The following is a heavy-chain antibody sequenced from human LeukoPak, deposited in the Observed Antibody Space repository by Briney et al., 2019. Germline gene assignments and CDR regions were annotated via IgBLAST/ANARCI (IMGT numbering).Heavy chain of an antibody. J-gene: IGHJ5*02. CDR3: ARDVSSTSSWWFDP. V-gene: IGHV3-23*01. CDR1: GFTFNTYA. D-gene: IGHD2-2*01. Sequence: GGSLRLSREASGFTFNTYAMTWVRQAPGKGLEWVSAISGSGGATYYADSVKGRFTISRDNSKNTLYLQMNSLRAEDTAVYYCARDVSSTSSWWFDPWGQGTLVIVSS. CDR2: ISGSGGAT.